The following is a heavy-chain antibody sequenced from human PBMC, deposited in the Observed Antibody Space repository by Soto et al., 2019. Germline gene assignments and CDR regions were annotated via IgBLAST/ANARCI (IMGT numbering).Heavy chain of an antibody. CDR1: GFTFSSYS. CDR2: ISSSSYI. CDR3: ARDPGIAVAGTSSASYGMDV. D-gene: IGHD6-19*01. V-gene: IGHV3-21*01. J-gene: IGHJ6*02. Sequence: PGGSLRLSCAASGFTFSSYSMNWVRQAPGKGLEWVSSISSSSYIYYADSVKGRFTISRDNAKNSLYLQMNSLRAEDTAVYYCARDPGIAVAGTSSASYGMDVWGQGTTVTVSS.